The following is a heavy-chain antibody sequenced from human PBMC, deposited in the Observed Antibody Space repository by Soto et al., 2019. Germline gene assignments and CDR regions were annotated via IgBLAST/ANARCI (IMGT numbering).Heavy chain of an antibody. V-gene: IGHV3-30*18. D-gene: IGHD2-15*01. CDR3: AKVVGCSGASCYRYFDY. CDR1: GFTFSSYG. J-gene: IGHJ4*02. Sequence: QVQLVESGGGVVQPGRSLRLSCAASGFTFSSYGMHWVRQAPGKGLEWVAVISYDGSNKYYADSVKGRFTISRDNSKNTLYPEMNSLRAEDTAVYYCAKVVGCSGASCYRYFDYWGQGTLVTVSS. CDR2: ISYDGSNK.